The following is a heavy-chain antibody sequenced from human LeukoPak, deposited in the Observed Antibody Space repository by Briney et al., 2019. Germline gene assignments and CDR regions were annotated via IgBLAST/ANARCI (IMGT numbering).Heavy chain of an antibody. CDR1: GYSISSGYY. Sequence: SETLSLTCTVSGYSISSGYYWSWIRQPPGKGLEWIGSIYHSGSTYYNPSLKSRVTISVDTSKNQFSLKLSSVTAADTAVYYCARHRQRPLIAAAGRVFDYWGQGTLVTVSS. CDR3: ARHRQRPLIAAAGRVFDY. CDR2: IYHSGST. V-gene: IGHV4-38-2*02. D-gene: IGHD6-13*01. J-gene: IGHJ4*02.